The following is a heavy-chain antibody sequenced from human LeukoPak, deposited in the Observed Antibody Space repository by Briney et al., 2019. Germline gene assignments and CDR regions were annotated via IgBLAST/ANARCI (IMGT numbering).Heavy chain of an antibody. CDR1: GFTFSSYW. Sequence: PGGSLRLSCAASGFTFSSYWMSWVRQAPGKGLEWVANIKQDGSEKYYVDSVKGRFTISRDNAKNSLYLQMNSLRAEDTAVYYCARRLMAPVIAARAKWFDPWGQGTLVTVSS. CDR2: IKQDGSEK. J-gene: IGHJ5*02. D-gene: IGHD6-6*01. CDR3: ARRLMAPVIAARAKWFDP. V-gene: IGHV3-7*01.